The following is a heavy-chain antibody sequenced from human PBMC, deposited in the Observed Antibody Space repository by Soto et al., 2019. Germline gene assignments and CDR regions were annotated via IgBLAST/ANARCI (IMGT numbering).Heavy chain of an antibody. CDR1: GFTFSSYS. CDR2: ISSSSSTI. Sequence: GGSLRLSCAASGFTFSSYSMNWVRQAPGKGLERVSYISSSSSTIYYADSVKGRFTISRDNSKASLFLQMSSLRPEDTAMYYCVMGYFFDYWGQGTLVTVSS. J-gene: IGHJ4*02. CDR3: VMGYFFDY. V-gene: IGHV3-48*01.